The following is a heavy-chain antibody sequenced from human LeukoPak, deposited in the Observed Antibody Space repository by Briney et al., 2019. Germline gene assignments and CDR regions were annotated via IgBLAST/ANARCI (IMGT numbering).Heavy chain of an antibody. J-gene: IGHJ6*02. D-gene: IGHD6-13*01. CDR2: IFSNDEK. V-gene: IGHV2-26*01. CDR3: ARIERQQPVTPDYYYYYGMDV. Sequence: SGPVLVKPTETLTLTCTVSGFSLSNARMGVSWIRQPPGKALEWLAHIFSNDEKSYSTSLKSRLTISKDTSKSQVVLTMTNMDPVDTATYYCARIERQQPVTPDYYYYYGMDVWGQGTTVTVSS. CDR1: GFSLSNARMG.